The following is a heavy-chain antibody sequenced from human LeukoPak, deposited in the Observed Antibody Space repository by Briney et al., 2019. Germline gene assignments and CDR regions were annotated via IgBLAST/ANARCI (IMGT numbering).Heavy chain of an antibody. CDR1: GYTFTSYY. V-gene: IGHV1-46*01. D-gene: IGHD3-10*01. J-gene: IGHJ6*03. CDR3: ASLDPGYGSGSPPTPNLYYYYCMDV. CDR2: INPSGGST. Sequence: GASVKVSCKASGYTFTSYYMHWVRQAPGQGLEWMGIINPSGGSTSYAQKFQGRVTMTRDTSISTAYIELSRLRSDDTAVYYCASLDPGYGSGSPPTPNLYYYYCMDVWGKGTTVTVSS.